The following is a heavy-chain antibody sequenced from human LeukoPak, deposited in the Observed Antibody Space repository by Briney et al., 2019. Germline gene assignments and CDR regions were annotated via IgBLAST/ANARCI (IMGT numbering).Heavy chain of an antibody. V-gene: IGHV1-8*01. CDR1: GYTFTSYD. Sequence: ASVKVSCKASGYTFTSYDINWVRQATGQGLEWMGWMNPNSGNTGYAQKFQGRVTMTRNTSISTVYMELSSLRSDDTAIYYCAREVVMVAGPFGYWGQGTLVTVSS. CDR2: MNPNSGNT. D-gene: IGHD2-15*01. J-gene: IGHJ4*02. CDR3: AREVVMVAGPFGY.